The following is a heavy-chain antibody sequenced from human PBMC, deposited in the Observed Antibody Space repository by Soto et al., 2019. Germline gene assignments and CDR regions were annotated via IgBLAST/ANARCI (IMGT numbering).Heavy chain of an antibody. CDR2: ISGKNGNT. CDR3: ARVSSSIVVVPDYGMDV. J-gene: IGHJ6*02. Sequence: QVQLVQSGVEVKKPGASVKVSCKASGYTFISHGISWVRQAPGQGLEWMGWISGKNGNTNYAQKLQGRVTLITDTSPSTAYMELRSLRSDDTAVYYCARVSSSIVVVPDYGMDVWGQGITVTDSS. V-gene: IGHV1-18*04. D-gene: IGHD2-15*01. CDR1: GYTFISHG.